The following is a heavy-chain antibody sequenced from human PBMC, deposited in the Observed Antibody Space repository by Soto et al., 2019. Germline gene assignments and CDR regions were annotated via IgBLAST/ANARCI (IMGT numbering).Heavy chain of an antibody. V-gene: IGHV3-23*01. CDR1: GFTFSSYA. CDR2: ISGSGGST. J-gene: IGHJ4*02. CDR3: AKDIGASYLGRYYFDY. Sequence: EVQLLESGGGLVQRGGSLRLSCAASGFTFSSYAMSWVRQAPGKGLDWVSGISGSGGSTYYADSVKGRFTISRDNSKNTLYLQMNSLRAEDTAIYYCAKDIGASYLGRYYFDYWGQGTLATVSS. D-gene: IGHD7-27*01.